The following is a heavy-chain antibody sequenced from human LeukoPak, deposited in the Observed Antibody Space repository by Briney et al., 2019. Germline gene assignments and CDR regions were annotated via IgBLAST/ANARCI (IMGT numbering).Heavy chain of an antibody. Sequence: GGSLRLSCAASGFTFSNAWMSWVRQAPGKGLEWVGRIKSKTDGGTTDYAAPVKGRFTISRDDSKNTLYLQMNSLKTEDTAVYYCSTGGSIIMIRETKVLFDYWGQGILVTVSS. J-gene: IGHJ4*02. V-gene: IGHV3-15*01. CDR2: IKSKTDGGTT. CDR3: STGGSIIMIRETKVLFDY. D-gene: IGHD3-10*01. CDR1: GFTFSNAW.